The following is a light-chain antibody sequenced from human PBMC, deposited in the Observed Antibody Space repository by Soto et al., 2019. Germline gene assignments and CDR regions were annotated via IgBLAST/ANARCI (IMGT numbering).Light chain of an antibody. J-gene: IGKJ1*01. V-gene: IGKV3-15*01. CDR2: GAS. CDR1: QSVSSN. CDR3: KQYNKSPPST. Sequence: EIVMTQSPASLSGSPGERATLSCRASQSVSSNLAWYQQKPGQAPRLLIYGASTRATGIPARFSGSGSGTEFTLTISSLQSEDFAVYYCKQYNKSPPSTFGPGPK.